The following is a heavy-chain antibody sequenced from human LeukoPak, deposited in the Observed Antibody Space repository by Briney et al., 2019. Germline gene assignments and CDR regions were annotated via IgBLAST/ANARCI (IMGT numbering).Heavy chain of an antibody. CDR1: GFTFRNYW. CDR3: ARDGGLHTNFDY. CDR2: TKPDGTAE. D-gene: IGHD2-15*01. Sequence: GGSLRLSCAASGFTFRNYWMGWVRQAPGKGLEWVANTKPDGTAEYYADSVRGRFTTSRDNANNFLYLQMNSLRSEDTAVYYCARDGGLHTNFDYWGQGTLVTVSS. V-gene: IGHV3-7*01. J-gene: IGHJ4*02.